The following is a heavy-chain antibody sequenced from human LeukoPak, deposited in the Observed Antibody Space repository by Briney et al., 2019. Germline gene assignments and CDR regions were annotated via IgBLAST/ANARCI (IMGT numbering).Heavy chain of an antibody. CDR2: FYDRANT. Sequence: RPSETPSPTCTGSGGSLSGYYWTWIRQPPGRGLEWIGYFYDRANTKYNPSLNGRVTMSVDTSKNHFSLKLSSVTAADTAVYFCTRGTAAASGSLDSWGQGTLVTVSS. D-gene: IGHD1-14*01. J-gene: IGHJ4*02. CDR3: TRGTAAASGSLDS. CDR1: GGSLSGYY. V-gene: IGHV4-59*08.